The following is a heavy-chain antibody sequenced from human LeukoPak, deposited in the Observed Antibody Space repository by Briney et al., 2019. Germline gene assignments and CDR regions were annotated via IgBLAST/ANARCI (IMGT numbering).Heavy chain of an antibody. J-gene: IGHJ4*02. Sequence: PGGSLRLSCAASGSTFSSYAMSWVRQAPGKGLEWVSAISGSGASTYYADSVKGRFTISRDNSKNTLYLQMNSLRVEDTAIYYCAKGLGYYYGSGGTLTSFNYFDYWGQGTLVTVSS. D-gene: IGHD3-10*01. V-gene: IGHV3-23*01. CDR2: ISGSGAST. CDR1: GSTFSSYA. CDR3: AKGLGYYYGSGGTLTSFNYFDY.